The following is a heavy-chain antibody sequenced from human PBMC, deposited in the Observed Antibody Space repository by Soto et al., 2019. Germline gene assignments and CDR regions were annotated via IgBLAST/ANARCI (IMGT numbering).Heavy chain of an antibody. Sequence: PSETLSLTCTVSGGSISSGDYYWSWIRQPPGKGLEWIGYIYYSGSTYYNPSLKSRVTISVDTSKNQFSLKLSSVTAADTAVYYCARDLYYDGPPGDDHWFDPWGQGTLVTVSS. V-gene: IGHV4-30-4*01. J-gene: IGHJ5*02. CDR2: IYYSGST. CDR3: ARDLYYDGPPGDDHWFDP. D-gene: IGHD3-22*01. CDR1: GGSISSGDYY.